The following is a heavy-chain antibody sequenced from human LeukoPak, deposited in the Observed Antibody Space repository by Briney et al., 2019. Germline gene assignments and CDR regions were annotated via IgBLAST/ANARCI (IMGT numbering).Heavy chain of an antibody. Sequence: TGGSLRLSCAASGFPFDDYGMTWVRQAPGKGLEWVSGINWNGGSTGYADSVKGRFTISRDNAKNSLYLQMNSLRAEDTALYYCARSEITMVRDHGYYMDVWGKGTTVTVSS. CDR3: ARSEITMVRDHGYYMDV. D-gene: IGHD3-10*01. V-gene: IGHV3-20*04. CDR2: INWNGGST. CDR1: GFPFDDYG. J-gene: IGHJ6*03.